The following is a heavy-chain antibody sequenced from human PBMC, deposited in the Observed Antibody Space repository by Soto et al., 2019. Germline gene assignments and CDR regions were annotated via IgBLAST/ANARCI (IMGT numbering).Heavy chain of an antibody. Sequence: QVQLVQSGAEVKKPGSSVKVSCKASGGTFSSYAISWVRQAPGQGLEWMGGIIPIFGTANYAQKFQGRVTIPACESXSTAYMELSSLRSEDTAVYYCASALVPAADGELWYGEHFDYWGQGTLVTVSS. CDR1: GGTFSSYA. CDR2: IIPIFGTA. D-gene: IGHD2-2*01. V-gene: IGHV1-69*12. J-gene: IGHJ4*02. CDR3: ASALVPAADGELWYGEHFDY.